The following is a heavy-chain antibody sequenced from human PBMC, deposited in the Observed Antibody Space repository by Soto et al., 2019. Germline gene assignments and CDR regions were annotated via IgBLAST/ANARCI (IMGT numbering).Heavy chain of an antibody. CDR1: GYDFTAYD. CDR2: MNPIXXXX. CDR3: GRGPSPRAPAGGTPYYYAMDV. Sequence: ASVKVSCKASGYDFTAYDINWVRQASGQGLEWMGWMNPIXXXXXXXXXXXXXVSMTRNTATGTAYLELTSLRSDDSAVYYCGRGPSPRAPAGGTPYYYAMDVWGQGTTVTVSS. D-gene: IGHD6-13*01. V-gene: IGHV1-8*02. J-gene: IGHJ6*02.